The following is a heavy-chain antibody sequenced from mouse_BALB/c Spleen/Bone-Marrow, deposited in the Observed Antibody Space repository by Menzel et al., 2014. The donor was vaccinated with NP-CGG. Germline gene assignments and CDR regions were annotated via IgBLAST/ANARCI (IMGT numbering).Heavy chain of an antibody. J-gene: IGHJ1*01. Sequence: QVQLQQSGAELVKPGASVKLSCKASGYTFTIYWMHWVKQRPGQGLEWIGEIDPSDSDANYNQKFKGKATLTLDKSSTTAYMQLSSLTSEDSAVYYCARRNYYGSHYWYFDVWGAGTTVTVSS. D-gene: IGHD1-1*01. CDR3: ARRNYYGSHYWYFDV. CDR2: IDPSDSDA. V-gene: IGHV1-69*02. CDR1: GYTFTIYW.